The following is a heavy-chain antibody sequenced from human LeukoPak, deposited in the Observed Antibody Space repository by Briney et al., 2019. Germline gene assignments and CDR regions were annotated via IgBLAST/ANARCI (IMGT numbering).Heavy chain of an antibody. Sequence: SETLSLTCTVSGGSISSYYWSWIRQPPGKGLEWIGYIYYSGSTNYNPSLKSRVTISVDTSKNQFSLKLSSVTAADTAVYYCAGGALRGYSYGYYAFDIWGQGTMVTVSS. V-gene: IGHV4-59*01. D-gene: IGHD5-18*01. CDR2: IYYSGST. CDR3: AGGALRGYSYGYYAFDI. J-gene: IGHJ3*02. CDR1: GGSISSYY.